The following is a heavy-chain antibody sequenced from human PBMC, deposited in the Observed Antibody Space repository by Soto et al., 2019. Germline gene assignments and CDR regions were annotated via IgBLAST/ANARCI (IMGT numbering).Heavy chain of an antibody. J-gene: IGHJ4*02. CDR2: ITDTGGDT. Sequence: EVQLLESGGDLVQPGGSLRLSCVASGFTFGSRAMSWVRQAPGEGLEWVSTITDTGGDTKYADSARARFTISRDNSKNVQYLRMSSLRGEDSDVYYCASGSKASYTGSRIVDFWGRGTLVTVSS. V-gene: IGHV3-23*01. CDR1: GFTFGSRA. CDR3: ASGSKASYTGSRIVDF. D-gene: IGHD3-10*01.